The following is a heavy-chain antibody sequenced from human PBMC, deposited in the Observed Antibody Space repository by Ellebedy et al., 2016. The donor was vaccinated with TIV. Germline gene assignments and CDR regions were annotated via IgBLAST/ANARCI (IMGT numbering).Heavy chain of an antibody. D-gene: IGHD3-16*01. CDR2: ISGSGTDT. CDR3: ATVSAKGAAY. Sequence: GGSLRLSXAVSGFNFKNYAMSWVRQAPGKGLEWVSAISGSGTDTYYAGSVKGRFTISRDNSNNTLYLQMINLRADDTAVYYCATVSAKGAAYWGQGTLVTVSS. CDR1: GFNFKNYA. V-gene: IGHV3-23*01. J-gene: IGHJ4*02.